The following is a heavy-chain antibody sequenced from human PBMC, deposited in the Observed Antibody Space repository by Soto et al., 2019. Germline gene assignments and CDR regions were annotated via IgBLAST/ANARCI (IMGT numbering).Heavy chain of an antibody. CDR1: PLTFSYDG. Sequence: QVQLVESGGGVVQPGRSLRLSCVASPLTFSYDGMHWVRQAPGKGLEWVAVIWHDGSSVYYADSVNGRFTISRDNSKNTLYLQMNSLRDEDTAVYFCARDTRLAVADEGAFASWGQGTLVTVSS. CDR2: IWHDGSSV. J-gene: IGHJ4*02. CDR3: ARDTRLAVADEGAFAS. V-gene: IGHV3-33*01. D-gene: IGHD6-19*01.